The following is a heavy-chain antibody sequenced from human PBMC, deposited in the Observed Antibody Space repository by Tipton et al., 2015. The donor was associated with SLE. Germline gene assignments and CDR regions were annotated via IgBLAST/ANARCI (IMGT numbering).Heavy chain of an antibody. D-gene: IGHD4-23*01. J-gene: IGHJ4*02. CDR1: GGSFSDYF. CDR3: VRRRATVINRIYFFDY. V-gene: IGHV4-34*01. CDR2: INHSGIP. Sequence: TLSLTCAVHGGSFSDYFWSWIRQPPGKGLEWIGEINHSGIPHYNPSLKSRITMSVDTSKSEFSLKLSSVTAADTALYYCVRRRATVINRIYFFDYWGQGSQVTVSS.